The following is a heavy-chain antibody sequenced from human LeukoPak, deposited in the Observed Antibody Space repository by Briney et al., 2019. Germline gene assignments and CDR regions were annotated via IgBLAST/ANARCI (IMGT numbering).Heavy chain of an antibody. CDR2: ISSSSSYI. V-gene: IGHV3-21*01. D-gene: IGHD3-22*01. CDR3: ARWWEYYYDSRPFDY. CDR1: GFTFSSYS. Sequence: KPGGSLRLSCAASGFTFSSYSMNWVRQAPGKGLEWVSSISSSSSYIYYADSVKGRFTISRDNAKNSLYLQMNSLRAEGTAVYYCARWWEYYYDSRPFDYWGQGTLVTVSS. J-gene: IGHJ4*02.